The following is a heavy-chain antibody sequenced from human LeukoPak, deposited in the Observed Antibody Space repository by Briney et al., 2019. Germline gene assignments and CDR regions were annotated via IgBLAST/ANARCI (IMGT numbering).Heavy chain of an antibody. CDR2: IYPADSDA. Sequence: GESLKISCKGSGCTFTNFWIAWVRQMPGKGLEWMGIIYPADSDARYSPSFQGQVTITADKSITTAYLRWSSLKASDTAIYYCARQRDGSGWVGHASDIWGQGTVVTVSS. V-gene: IGHV5-51*01. J-gene: IGHJ3*02. CDR1: GCTFTNFW. D-gene: IGHD6-19*01. CDR3: ARQRDGSGWVGHASDI.